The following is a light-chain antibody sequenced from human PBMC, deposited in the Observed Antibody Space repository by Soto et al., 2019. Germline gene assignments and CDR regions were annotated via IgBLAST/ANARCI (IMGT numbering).Light chain of an antibody. CDR2: SGX. CDR1: QSICFY. Sequence: DIRMTSLPSSVTASVGARVTITXRASQSICFYVNWHQQKPGXXTKIXXXSGXSLRSGVLSRFSGSGSGRDFTLTISSLQPEEFAVYYCRQRNIWPTVTVGQGTRLEIK. J-gene: IGKJ5*01. CDR3: RQRNIWPTVT. V-gene: IGKV1-39*01.